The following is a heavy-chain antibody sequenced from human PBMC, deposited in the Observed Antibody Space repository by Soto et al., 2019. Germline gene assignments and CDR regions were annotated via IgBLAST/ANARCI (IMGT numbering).Heavy chain of an antibody. J-gene: IGHJ6*02. V-gene: IGHV3-33*01. CDR1: GFTFRNSG. CDR3: ARDMDSNYDGMDV. Sequence: QVNLVQSGGGLVQPGRSLRLSCEASGFTFRNSGMEWIRQAPGKGLEWVARIWYDGSSQYYADSGKGRFTISRDNSKNTLYMEMNSVRVEDTAVYYCARDMDSNYDGMDVWGQGTTVIVSS. CDR2: IWYDGSSQ. D-gene: IGHD4-4*01.